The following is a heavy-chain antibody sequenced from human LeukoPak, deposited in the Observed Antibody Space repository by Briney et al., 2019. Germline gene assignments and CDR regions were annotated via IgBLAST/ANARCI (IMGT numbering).Heavy chain of an antibody. Sequence: GGSLRLSCAASGFTFDDYGMHWVRQPPGKGLEWVSGISWNSGNIGYADSVKGRFTISRDNAKNSLYLQMNSLRAEDTALYYCAKADGYNSGWYDYWGQGTLVTVSS. CDR3: AKADGYNSGWYDY. D-gene: IGHD6-19*01. CDR1: GFTFDDYG. V-gene: IGHV3-9*01. J-gene: IGHJ4*02. CDR2: ISWNSGNI.